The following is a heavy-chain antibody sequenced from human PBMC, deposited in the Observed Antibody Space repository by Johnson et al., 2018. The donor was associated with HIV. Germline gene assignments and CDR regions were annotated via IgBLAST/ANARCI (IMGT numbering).Heavy chain of an antibody. CDR3: AKGGSLTQDAPFDI. D-gene: IGHD1-14*01. CDR2: IYSGGTK. CDR1: GFTVGSNY. V-gene: IGHV3-66*01. Sequence: MLLVESGGGLVQPGGSLRLSCAASGFTVGSNYMNWVRQAPGKGLEWVSVIYSGGTKYYADSVKGRFIISRDSSKNTLYLQMNSLRAEDTAVYYCAKGGSLTQDAPFDIWGQGTMVTVSS. J-gene: IGHJ3*02.